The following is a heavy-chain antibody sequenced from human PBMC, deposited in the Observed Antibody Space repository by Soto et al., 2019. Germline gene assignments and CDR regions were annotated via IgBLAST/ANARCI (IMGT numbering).Heavy chain of an antibody. V-gene: IGHV1-3*01. CDR2: INAGNGNT. CDR1: GYTFTSYA. Sequence: ASVKVSCKASGYTFTSYAMHWVRQAPGQRLEWMGWINAGNGNTKYSQKFQGRVTITRDTSASTAYMELSSLRSEDTAVYYCASSYSNYALIDYYYYGMDVWRQGTTVTVS. J-gene: IGHJ6*02. CDR3: ASSYSNYALIDYYYYGMDV. D-gene: IGHD4-4*01.